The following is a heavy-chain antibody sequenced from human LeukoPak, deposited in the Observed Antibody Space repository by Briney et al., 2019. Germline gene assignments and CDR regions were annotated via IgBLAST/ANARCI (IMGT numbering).Heavy chain of an antibody. J-gene: IGHJ6*03. V-gene: IGHV1-18*01. CDR3: ARESETTVNMDV. CDR1: GYTFSNFA. Sequence: ASVKVSRKASGYTFSNFAFSWVRQAPGQGLEWMGWISAYNGNTNYAQKLQGRVTMTINTSTSTAYLELRSLRSDDTAVYYCARESETTVNMDVWGKGTTVTVSS. D-gene: IGHD4-17*01. CDR2: ISAYNGNT.